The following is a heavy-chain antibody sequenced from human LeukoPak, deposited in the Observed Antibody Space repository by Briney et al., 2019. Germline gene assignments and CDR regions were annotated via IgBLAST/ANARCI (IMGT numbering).Heavy chain of an antibody. D-gene: IGHD4-17*01. J-gene: IGHJ2*01. V-gene: IGHV4-61*05. CDR2: IYYSGST. CDR1: GGSIRSSYYY. Sequence: PSETLSLTCTVSGGSIRSSYYYWGWIRQPPGKGLEWIGYIYYSGSTNYNPSLKSRVTISVDTSKNQFSLKLSSVTAADTAVYYCARGASGYGDYSRRVWYFDLWGRGTLVTVSS. CDR3: ARGASGYGDYSRRVWYFDL.